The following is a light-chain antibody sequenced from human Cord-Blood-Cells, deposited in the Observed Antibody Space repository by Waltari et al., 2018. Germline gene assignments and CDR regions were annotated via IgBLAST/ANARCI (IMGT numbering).Light chain of an antibody. CDR2: SAS. V-gene: IGKV1-39*01. CDR1: KSNNSY. CDR3: QQSYSTPYT. Sequence: DIQMTQSPSSLSASVGDRVTIHCRASKSNNSYLYWYQQKPGKAPKLLIYSASSLQSGVPSRFSGSGSGTDFTLTISSLQPEDFATYYCQQSYSTPYTFGQGTKLEIK. J-gene: IGKJ2*01.